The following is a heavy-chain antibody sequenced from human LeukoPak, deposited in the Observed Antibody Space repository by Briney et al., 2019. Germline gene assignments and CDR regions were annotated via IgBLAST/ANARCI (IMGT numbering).Heavy chain of an antibody. D-gene: IGHD1-26*01. J-gene: IGHJ4*02. CDR3: ATSVGATTIDY. V-gene: IGHV1-24*01. Sequence: ASVKVSCKVSGYTLTELSMHWVRQAPGKGLEGMGGFDPEDGETIYAQKFQGRLTMTEDTSTDTAYMELSSLRPEDTAVYYCATSVGATTIDYWGQGTLVTVSS. CDR2: FDPEDGET. CDR1: GYTLTELS.